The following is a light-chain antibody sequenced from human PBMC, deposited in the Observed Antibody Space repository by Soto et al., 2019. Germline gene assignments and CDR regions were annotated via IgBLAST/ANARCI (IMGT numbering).Light chain of an antibody. Sequence: DIVMTQSPDSLAVSLGERATIKCKSSQSVLYSSINKNYLAWYQQKPGQPPKLLIYWASTREYGVPDRFSGSGSGTDFTLTISSLQAEDVAFYYCQQYFNTPLTFGGGTKVEIK. CDR2: WAS. V-gene: IGKV4-1*01. CDR3: QQYFNTPLT. J-gene: IGKJ4*01. CDR1: QSVLYSSINKNY.